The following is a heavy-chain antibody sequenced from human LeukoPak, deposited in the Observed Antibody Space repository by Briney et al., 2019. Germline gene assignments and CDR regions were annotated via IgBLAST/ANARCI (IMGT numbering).Heavy chain of an antibody. V-gene: IGHV1-2*02. J-gene: IGHJ4*02. CDR3: TREDTTGTTEFDY. D-gene: IGHD1-1*01. CDR1: AYTFTGYY. CDR2: INPNSGGT. Sequence: ASVTVSCKASAYTFTGYYMHWVRQAPGQGLEWMGWINPNSGGTNYAQKFQGRVTMTRDTSISTAYMELTRLRSDDTAVYYCTREDTTGTTEFDYWGQGTLVTVSS.